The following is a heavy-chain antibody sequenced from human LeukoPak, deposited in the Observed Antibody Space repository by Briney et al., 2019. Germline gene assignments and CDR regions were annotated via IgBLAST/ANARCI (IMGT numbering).Heavy chain of an antibody. J-gene: IGHJ4*02. CDR3: ARGPHSSSWYDY. D-gene: IGHD6-13*01. V-gene: IGHV4-59*01. CDR1: GGSISSYY. CDR2: IYYSGST. Sequence: PSETLSLTCTVSGGSISSYYWSWIRQPPGKGLEWIGYIYYSGSTNYNPSLKSRVTISVDTSKNQFSLKLSSVTAADTAVYYCARGPHSSSWYDYWGQGTLVTVSS.